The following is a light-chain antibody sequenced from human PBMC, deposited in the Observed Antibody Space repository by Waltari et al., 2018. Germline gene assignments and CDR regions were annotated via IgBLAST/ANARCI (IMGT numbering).Light chain of an antibody. CDR3: QQSYNTPLS. CDR1: QSVSKY. J-gene: IGKJ4*01. Sequence: DIQMTQSPSSLSASVGDRVTITCRASQSVSKYLNWYQQQPGKAPKLLIYTTSNLQSGVPSRFSGSGSGTDFTLTISSLQLEDLATYYCQQSYNTPLSFGGGTKVEIE. CDR2: TTS. V-gene: IGKV1-39*01.